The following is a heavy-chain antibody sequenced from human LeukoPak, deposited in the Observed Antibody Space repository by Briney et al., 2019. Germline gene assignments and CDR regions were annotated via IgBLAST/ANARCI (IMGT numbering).Heavy chain of an antibody. CDR3: ATDANLNY. CDR2: IFPADSDT. V-gene: IGHV5-51*01. J-gene: IGHJ4*02. CDR1: GYSFTNYW. Sequence: GESLKISCKGSGYSFTNYWIGWVRQMPGKGLGWMGIIFPADSDTKYSPSFQGQVTISADKSISTAYLQWSSLKASDTAMYYCATDANLNYWGQGTLVTVSS. D-gene: IGHD1-1*01.